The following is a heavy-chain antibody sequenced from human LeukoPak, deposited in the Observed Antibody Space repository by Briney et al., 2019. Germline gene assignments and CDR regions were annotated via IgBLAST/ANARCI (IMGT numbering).Heavy chain of an antibody. CDR3: ATWGLHFDI. V-gene: IGHV1-2*02. CDR2: INPNSGGT. CDR1: GYTFTGYY. D-gene: IGHD3-16*01. Sequence: ASVKVSCTASGYTFTGYYMHWVRQAPGQGLEWMGWINPNSGGTNYAQKFQGRVTVTRDTSINTAYMELSRLTSDDTAVYFCATWGLHFDIWGQGTMVIVAS. J-gene: IGHJ3*02.